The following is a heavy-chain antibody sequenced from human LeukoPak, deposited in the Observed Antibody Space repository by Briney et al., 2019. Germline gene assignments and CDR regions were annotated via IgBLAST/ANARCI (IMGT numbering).Heavy chain of an antibody. CDR2: INSNGDTT. J-gene: IGHJ4*02. V-gene: IGHV3-64*01. D-gene: IGHD4-17*01. Sequence: GGSLRLSCAASGFTFSNFALHWVRRAPGKGLEYVSAINSNGDTTYYANSVKGRFTISRDNSKNTLYLQMNSLRAEDTAVYYCAKDRSSPDYGDFDYWGQGTLVTVSS. CDR3: AKDRSSPDYGDFDY. CDR1: GFTFSNFA.